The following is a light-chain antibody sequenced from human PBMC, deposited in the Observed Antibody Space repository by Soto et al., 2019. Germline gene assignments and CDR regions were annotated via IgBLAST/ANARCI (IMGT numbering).Light chain of an antibody. Sequence: EIVVTQSPGTLSLSPGERATLSCRASQSVTYSFLAWYQQKPGQAPRLLIYGASSRATGIPDRVSGSGSGTDFTLTISRLEPEDFAVYYCQQYGSSTLTFGGGTKVEFK. V-gene: IGKV3-20*01. J-gene: IGKJ4*01. CDR3: QQYGSSTLT. CDR2: GAS. CDR1: QSVTYSF.